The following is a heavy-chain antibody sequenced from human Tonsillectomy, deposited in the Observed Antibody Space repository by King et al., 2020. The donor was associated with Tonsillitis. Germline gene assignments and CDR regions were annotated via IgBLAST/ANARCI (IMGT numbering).Heavy chain of an antibody. V-gene: IGHV1-69*09. CDR3: AREATMEAACAFDI. CDR2: IIPILGIA. D-gene: IGHD5-12*01. CDR1: GGTFSSYF. Sequence: QLVQSGAEVKKPGSSAKVSCKASGGTFSSYFLSWVRQAPGQGLEWMGRIIPILGIANYAQKFQGSVTITADRSSTTTYMELRSLRVDDTAVYYCAREATMEAACAFDIWGQGTMVTVSS. J-gene: IGHJ3*02.